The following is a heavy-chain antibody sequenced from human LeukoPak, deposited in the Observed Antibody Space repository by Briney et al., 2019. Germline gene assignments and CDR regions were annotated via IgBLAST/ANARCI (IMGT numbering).Heavy chain of an antibody. V-gene: IGHV4-61*02. J-gene: IGHJ6*03. CDR1: GGSISSDNYY. CDR2: IYTSGST. CDR3: ARESSSSLYYMDV. D-gene: IGHD6-6*01. Sequence: PSQTLSLTCTFSGGSISSDNYYWSWIRQPAGKGLEWIGRIYTSGSTDYNPSLKSRVTISVDTSKNQFSLKLSSVTAADTAVYYCARESSSSLYYMDVWGKGTTVTVSS.